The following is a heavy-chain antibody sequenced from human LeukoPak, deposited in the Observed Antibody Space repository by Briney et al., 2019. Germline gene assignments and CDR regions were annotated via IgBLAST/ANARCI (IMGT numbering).Heavy chain of an antibody. J-gene: IGHJ3*02. CDR3: ARVGDSGSYYSAFDI. D-gene: IGHD1-26*01. Sequence: GGSLRLSCAASGFTFSSYWMSWVRQAPGKGLEWVANIKQDGSEKYYVDSVQGRFTISRDNAKNSLYLQMNSLRAEDTAVYYCARVGDSGSYYSAFDIWGQGTMVTVSS. CDR1: GFTFSSYW. CDR2: IKQDGSEK. V-gene: IGHV3-7*01.